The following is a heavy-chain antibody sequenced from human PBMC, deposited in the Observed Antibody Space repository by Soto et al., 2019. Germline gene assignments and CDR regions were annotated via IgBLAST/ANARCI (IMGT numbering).Heavy chain of an antibody. D-gene: IGHD5-18*01. J-gene: IGHJ6*04. CDR2: IYYSGNT. CDR1: VSSIRCCRSW. V-gene: IGHV4-31*03. Sequence: SEAQSLTCPVTVSSIRCCRSWWGRGLDNQLKSRRWIGNIYYSGNTYYNPSLKSRLTISVDTSKNQFSLNLSSVTAADTAVYYCARDRLMATAGTARHYVVLDVCGEGSTVTLSS. CDR3: ARDRLMATAGTARHYVVLDV.